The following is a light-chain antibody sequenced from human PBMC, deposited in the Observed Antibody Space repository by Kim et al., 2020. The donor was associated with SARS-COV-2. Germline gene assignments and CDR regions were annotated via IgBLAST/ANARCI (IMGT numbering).Light chain of an antibody. CDR2: DAS. J-gene: IGKJ2*01. Sequence: SASVGDTVTITCQASQDISDYLNWYQQKPGKAPKLLIYDASNLETGVPSRFSGSGSGTKLMLTISSLQPEDIATYYCQQYGDLPYTFGQGTKLEIK. V-gene: IGKV1-33*01. CDR3: QQYGDLPYT. CDR1: QDISDY.